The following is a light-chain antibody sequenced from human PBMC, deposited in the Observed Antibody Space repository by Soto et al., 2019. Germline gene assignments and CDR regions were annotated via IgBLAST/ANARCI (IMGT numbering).Light chain of an antibody. V-gene: IGKV3-11*01. Sequence: EIVLTQSPATLSLSPGERATLSCRASQSVSSYLAWYQQKPGQAPRLLIYDASNRATGIPARFSGSGSGTDFPLTLSSLEPEYFAVYYCQQRSNWPVFGQGTRLEIK. CDR3: QQRSNWPV. CDR1: QSVSSY. CDR2: DAS. J-gene: IGKJ5*01.